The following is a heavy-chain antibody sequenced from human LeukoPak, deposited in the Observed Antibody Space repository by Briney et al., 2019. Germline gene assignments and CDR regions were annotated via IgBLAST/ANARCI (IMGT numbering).Heavy chain of an antibody. D-gene: IGHD3-10*01. CDR3: AGEPGSYSYSIRDY. V-gene: IGHV3-66*01. CDR1: GFTVSSNY. J-gene: IGHJ4*02. Sequence: GGSLRLSCAASGFTVSSNYMSWVRQAPGKGLEWVSVIYSGGSTYYADSVKGRFTISRDNSKNTQYPQMNSLRAEDQAQYYCAGEPGSYSYSIRDYWGQGTLVTVSS. CDR2: IYSGGST.